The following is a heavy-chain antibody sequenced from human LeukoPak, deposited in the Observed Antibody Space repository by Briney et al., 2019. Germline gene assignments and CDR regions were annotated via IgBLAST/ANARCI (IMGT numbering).Heavy chain of an antibody. Sequence: VASVKVSCKASGYTFTSYAMHWVRQAPGQRLEWMGWINAGNGNTKYSQKFQGRVTITRDTSASTAYMELSSLRSEDTAVYYCARDSKELLRYFDWSHQSDAFDIWGQGTMVTVSS. CDR1: GYTFTSYA. CDR3: ARDSKELLRYFDWSHQSDAFDI. V-gene: IGHV1-3*01. J-gene: IGHJ3*02. CDR2: INAGNGNT. D-gene: IGHD3-9*01.